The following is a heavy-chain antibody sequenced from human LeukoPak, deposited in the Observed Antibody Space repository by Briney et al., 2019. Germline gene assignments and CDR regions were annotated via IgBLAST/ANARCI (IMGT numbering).Heavy chain of an antibody. CDR3: ARLTPAAGRLYFVD. Sequence: PGGSLRLSCAASGFTVNSNSLSWVSHAPGKGLEWVSTLYNTGNTYYANSVKGRFSISRDNSKNTLFLQMNSLRAEDTAVYYCARLTPAAGRLYFVDWGPGTLVTVSS. CDR1: GFTVNSNS. J-gene: IGHJ4*02. D-gene: IGHD6-13*01. V-gene: IGHV3-53*01. CDR2: LYNTGNT.